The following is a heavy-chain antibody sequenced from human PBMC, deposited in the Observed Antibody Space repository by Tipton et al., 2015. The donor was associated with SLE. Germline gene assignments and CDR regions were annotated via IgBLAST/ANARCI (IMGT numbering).Heavy chain of an antibody. CDR2: INPSGGST. J-gene: IGHJ3*02. CDR3: ARRGGPGAFDI. Sequence: QLVQSGAEVKKPGASVKVSCKASGYTFTSYYIHWVRQAPGQGLEWMGIINPSGGSTNYAQKFQGRVTMTRDTSTSTVYMQLNSLRAEDTALYYCARRGGPGAFDIWGQGTKVTVSS. V-gene: IGHV1-46*01. D-gene: IGHD3-10*01. CDR1: GYTFTSYY.